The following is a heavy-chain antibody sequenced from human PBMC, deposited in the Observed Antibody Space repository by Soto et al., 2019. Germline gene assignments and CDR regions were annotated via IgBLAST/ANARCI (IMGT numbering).Heavy chain of an antibody. CDR1: GLAFGSSW. V-gene: IGHV3-7*05. Sequence: EVQLVESGGGLVQPGASLRLSCAASGLAFGSSWMTWVRQAAGKGLEWVANIKGDGSAKSYLDSVRGRFTVSRDNAENSLFLHMNILRAEDTALYYCARDVSPGSGGYYLDAFDIWGQGTMVTVSS. J-gene: IGHJ3*02. CDR3: ARDVSPGSGGYYLDAFDI. CDR2: IKGDGSAK. D-gene: IGHD6-25*01.